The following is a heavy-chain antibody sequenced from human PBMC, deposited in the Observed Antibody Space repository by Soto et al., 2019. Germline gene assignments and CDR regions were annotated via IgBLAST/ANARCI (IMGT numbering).Heavy chain of an antibody. D-gene: IGHD3-22*01. J-gene: IGHJ4*01. V-gene: IGHV3-15*07. CDR3: TTDSYSTIIIVRFDY. Sequence: GGSLRLSCAASGFTFSNVWMNWVRQAPGKGLEWVGRIKSKTDGGTTDFAEPVKGRFAISRDDSNNMVYLQMSSLKIEDTAVYYCTTDSYSTIIIVRFDYWGHGTLVTVSS. CDR2: IKSKTDGGTT. CDR1: GFTFSNVW.